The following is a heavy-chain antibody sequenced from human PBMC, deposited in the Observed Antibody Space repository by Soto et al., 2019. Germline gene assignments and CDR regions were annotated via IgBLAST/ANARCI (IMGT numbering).Heavy chain of an antibody. CDR2: INPNSGGT. J-gene: IGHJ3*02. Sequence: QVQLVQSGAEVKKPGASVKVSCKASGYTFTGYYMHWVRQAPGQGLEWMGWINPNSGGTNYAQKFQGWVTMTRDTSISTAYMELSRLRSDDTAVYYCARDAIGGGYYSGTDAFDIWGQGTMVTVSS. CDR1: GYTFTGYY. D-gene: IGHD3-22*01. V-gene: IGHV1-2*04. CDR3: ARDAIGGGYYSGTDAFDI.